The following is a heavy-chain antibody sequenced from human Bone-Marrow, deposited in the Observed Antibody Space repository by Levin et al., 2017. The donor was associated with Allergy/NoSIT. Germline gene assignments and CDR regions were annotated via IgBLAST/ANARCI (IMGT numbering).Heavy chain of an antibody. Sequence: SETLSLTCTVSGGSISSYYWNWIRQPPGKGLEWIGYIYYSGSNNYNPSLKSRLTISVDTYKNQLSLKLSAVTAADTAGFYCARGSGLCTRPSGCSGAFDIWGQGTMVTVSS. CDR2: IYYSGSN. CDR1: GGSISSYY. CDR3: ARGSGLCTRPSGCSGAFDI. J-gene: IGHJ3*02. D-gene: IGHD3-10*02. V-gene: IGHV4-59*01.